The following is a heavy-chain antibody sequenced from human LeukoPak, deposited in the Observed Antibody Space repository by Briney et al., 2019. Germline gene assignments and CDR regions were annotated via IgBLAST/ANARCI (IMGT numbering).Heavy chain of an antibody. D-gene: IGHD3-22*01. Sequence: EASVKVSCKGSGYTFTKYAISWVQQAPGQGLEYMGWIDTNTGNPTYAQGFTGRFVFSLDTSVSTAYLQISSLKAEDSAIYFCANCYDSSGFFAYWGQGTLVTVSS. CDR3: ANCYDSSGFFAY. CDR1: GYTFTKYA. J-gene: IGHJ4*02. CDR2: IDTNTGNP. V-gene: IGHV7-4-1*02.